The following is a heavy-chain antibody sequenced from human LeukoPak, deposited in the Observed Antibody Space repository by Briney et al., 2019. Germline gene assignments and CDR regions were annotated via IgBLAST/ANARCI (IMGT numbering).Heavy chain of an antibody. CDR2: ISSSGSTI. CDR1: GFTFSSYE. CDR3: ARESGYDFWSGYYTHAFHI. V-gene: IGHV3-48*03. J-gene: IGHJ3*02. D-gene: IGHD3-3*01. Sequence: GGSLRLFCAASGFTFSSYEMNWVRQAPGKGLEWVSYISSSGSTIYYADAVKGRFTISRDNAKNSLYLQMNSLRAEDTAVYYCARESGYDFWSGYYTHAFHIWGQGTMVPVPS.